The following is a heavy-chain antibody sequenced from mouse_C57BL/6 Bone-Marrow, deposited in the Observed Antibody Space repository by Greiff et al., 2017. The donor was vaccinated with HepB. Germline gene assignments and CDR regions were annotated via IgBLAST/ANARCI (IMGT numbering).Heavy chain of an antibody. V-gene: IGHV2-4*01. CDR3: AKNYVTTVVAYYAMDY. D-gene: IGHD1-1*01. CDR1: GFSLTSYG. Sequence: QVQLQQSGPGLVQPSQSLSITCTVSGFSLTSYGVHWVRQPPGKGLEWLGVIWSGGSTDYNAAFISRLSISKDNSKSQVFFKMNSLQADDTAIYYCAKNYVTTVVAYYAMDYWGQGTSVTVSS. CDR2: IWSGGST. J-gene: IGHJ4*01.